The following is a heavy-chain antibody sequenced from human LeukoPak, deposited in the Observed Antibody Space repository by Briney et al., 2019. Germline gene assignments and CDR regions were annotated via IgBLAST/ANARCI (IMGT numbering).Heavy chain of an antibody. D-gene: IGHD3-3*01. J-gene: IGHJ4*02. Sequence: PGGSLRLSCAASGFTFSSYAMHWVRQAPGKGLEWVAVISYDGSNKYYADSVKGRFTISRDNSKNTLYLQMNSLRAEDTAVYYCARVSRDFWSGSLYYFDYWGQGTLVTVSS. CDR2: ISYDGSNK. V-gene: IGHV3-30-3*01. CDR1: GFTFSSYA. CDR3: ARVSRDFWSGSLYYFDY.